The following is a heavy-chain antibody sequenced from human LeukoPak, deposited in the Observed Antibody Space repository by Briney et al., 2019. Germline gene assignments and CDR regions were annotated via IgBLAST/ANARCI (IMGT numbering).Heavy chain of an antibody. J-gene: IGHJ3*02. V-gene: IGHV3-23*01. D-gene: IGHD3-22*01. Sequence: GGSLRLSCAASGFTFGSYAMSWVRQAPGKGLEWVSAISGSGGSTYYADSVKGRFTISRDNSKNTLYLQMNSLRAEDTAVYYCAKDTPSRVYYYDSSGYEDAFDIWGQGTMVTVSS. CDR3: AKDTPSRVYYYDSSGYEDAFDI. CDR2: ISGSGGST. CDR1: GFTFGSYA.